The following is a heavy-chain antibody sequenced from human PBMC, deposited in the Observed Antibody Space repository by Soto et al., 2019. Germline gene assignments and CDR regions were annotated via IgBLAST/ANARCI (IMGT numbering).Heavy chain of an antibody. CDR3: AKGRGYFDY. D-gene: IGHD2-15*01. J-gene: IGHJ4*02. Sequence: EVPLLESGGGLVQPGGSLRLSCAASGFTFINYAMSWVRQAPGKGLEWVSVISGSGGVTYYADSVKGRFTISRDNSKNTLYLQMNSLRADDTAVYYCAKGRGYFDYWGQGTLVTVSS. CDR2: ISGSGGVT. CDR1: GFTFINYA. V-gene: IGHV3-23*01.